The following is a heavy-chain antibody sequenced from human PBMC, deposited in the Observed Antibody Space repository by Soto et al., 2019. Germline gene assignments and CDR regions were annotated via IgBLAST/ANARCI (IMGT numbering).Heavy chain of an antibody. V-gene: IGHV3-74*01. D-gene: IGHD4-17*01. Sequence: EVQLVESGGGLVQPGGSLRLSCAASGFTFSSYWMHWVRQAPGKGLVWVSRINSDGSSTSYADSVKGRFTISRENAKNTLYLQMNGVRAEDTAVYYCARAYGDNIHFDYLGQGTLVTVSS. J-gene: IGHJ4*02. CDR1: GFTFSSYW. CDR3: ARAYGDNIHFDY. CDR2: INSDGSST.